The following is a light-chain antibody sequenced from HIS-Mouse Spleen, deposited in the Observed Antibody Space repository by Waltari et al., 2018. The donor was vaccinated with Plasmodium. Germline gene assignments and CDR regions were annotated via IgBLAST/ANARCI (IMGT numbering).Light chain of an antibody. CDR3: QVWDSSSDHVV. CDR2: DDS. J-gene: IGLJ2*01. Sequence: SYVLTQPPSVSVAPGQTDRITCGGDKIGSKCVQWYQQKPGQAPVLVVYDDSDRPSGIPERFSGSNSGNTATLTISRVEAGDEADYYCQVWDSSSDHVVFGGGTKLTVL. V-gene: IGLV3-21*02. CDR1: KIGSKC.